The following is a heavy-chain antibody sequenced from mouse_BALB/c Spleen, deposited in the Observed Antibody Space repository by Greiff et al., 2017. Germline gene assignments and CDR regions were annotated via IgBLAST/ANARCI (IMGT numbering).Heavy chain of an antibody. J-gene: IGHJ3*01. CDR3: YGNYWFAY. V-gene: IGHV10-1*02. Sequence: EVMLVESGGGLVQPKGSLKLSCAASGFTFNTYAMNWVRQAPGKGLEWVARIRSKSNNYATYYADSVKDRFTISRDDSQSMLYLQMNNLKTEDTAMYYCYGNYWFAYWGQGTLVTVSA. CDR1: GFTFNTYA. D-gene: IGHD2-1*01. CDR2: IRSKSNNYAT.